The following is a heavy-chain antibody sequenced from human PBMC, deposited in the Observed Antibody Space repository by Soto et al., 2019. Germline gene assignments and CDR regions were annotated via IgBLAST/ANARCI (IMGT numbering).Heavy chain of an antibody. CDR1: GYTLTELS. Sequence: ASVKVSCKVSGYTLTELSMHWARQAPGKGLEWMGGFDPEASERIYAQNFQGRVTMTEGTSIDTAYMELSSLRSEDTAVYYCATDYHDSGGYYYGRDWGQGSLVTVSS. CDR3: ATDYHDSGGYYYGRD. V-gene: IGHV1-24*01. CDR2: FDPEASER. D-gene: IGHD3-22*01. J-gene: IGHJ4*02.